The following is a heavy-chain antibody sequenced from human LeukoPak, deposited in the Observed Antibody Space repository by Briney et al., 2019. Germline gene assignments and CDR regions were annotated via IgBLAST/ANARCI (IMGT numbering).Heavy chain of an antibody. CDR3: AKGRGPMEYYFDY. J-gene: IGHJ4*02. CDR2: LSDDGSDK. Sequence: GGSLRLSCAASGFTFSYYAMHWVRQAPGKGLEWVAGLSDDGSDKYYGDSVKGRFSISRDNSKNTPYLQMNSLRAEDTAVYYFAKGRGPMEYYFDYWGQGILVTVSS. D-gene: IGHD3-10*01. CDR1: GFTFSYYA. V-gene: IGHV3-30*18.